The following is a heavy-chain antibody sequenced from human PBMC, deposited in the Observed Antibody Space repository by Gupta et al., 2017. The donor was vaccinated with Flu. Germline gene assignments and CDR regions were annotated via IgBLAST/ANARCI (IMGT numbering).Heavy chain of an antibody. V-gene: IGHV4-4*07. CDR2: IDTRGST. J-gene: IGHJ3*02. D-gene: IGHD3-10*01. CDR1: GGSISSYY. Sequence: QVQLQESGPGLVKPSETLSLTCTVSGGSISSYYWSWIRQPAGKGLEWIGRIDTRGSTNYNPSLKSRVTMSVDTSKNQFSLKLSSVTAADTAVYYCARNTPEGYYYGSGRLPATLTSSGSFDIWGQGTMVTVSS. CDR3: ARNTPEGYYYGSGRLPATLTSSGSFDI.